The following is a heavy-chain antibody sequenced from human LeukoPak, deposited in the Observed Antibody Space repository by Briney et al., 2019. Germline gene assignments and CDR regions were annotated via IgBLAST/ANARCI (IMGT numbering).Heavy chain of an antibody. J-gene: IGHJ4*02. CDR3: VRDDGATKPC. D-gene: IGHD1-26*01. V-gene: IGHV3-7*01. Sequence: GGSLRLSCGASGFTLSTYWMSWVRQAPGPGLEWVANIKRDGSEKYYVDSVKGRFTISRDNAKNSLYLQMSSLRIEDTAVYYCVRDDGATKPCWGQGTLVTVSS. CDR1: GFTLSTYW. CDR2: IKRDGSEK.